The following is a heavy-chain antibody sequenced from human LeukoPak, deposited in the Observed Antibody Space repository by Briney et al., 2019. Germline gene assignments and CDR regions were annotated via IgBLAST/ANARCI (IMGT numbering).Heavy chain of an antibody. CDR1: GFTFSSYA. V-gene: IGHV3-30*04. CDR3: ARGLRPFYDSSGHDAFDI. Sequence: GGSLRLSCAASGFTFSSYAMHWVRQAPGKGLEWVAVISYDGSNKYYADSVKGRFTISRDNSKNTLYLQMNSLRAEDTAVYYCARGLRPFYDSSGHDAFDIWGQGTMVTVSS. D-gene: IGHD3-22*01. CDR2: ISYDGSNK. J-gene: IGHJ3*02.